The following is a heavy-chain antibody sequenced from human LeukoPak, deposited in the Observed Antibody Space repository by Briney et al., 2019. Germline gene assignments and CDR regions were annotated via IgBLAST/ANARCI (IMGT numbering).Heavy chain of an antibody. D-gene: IGHD2-2*01. CDR2: IRYDGSNT. CDR3: AKDPGVVPAHYFDY. J-gene: IGHJ4*02. Sequence: PGGSLRLSCAASEFTFRTYGIHWVRQAPGKGLEWLTFIRYDGSNTYYADSVKGRFTVSRDNSKNTLSLQMNSLRAEDTAVYYCAKDPGVVPAHYFDYWGQGTLVTVSS. V-gene: IGHV3-30*02. CDR1: EFTFRTYG.